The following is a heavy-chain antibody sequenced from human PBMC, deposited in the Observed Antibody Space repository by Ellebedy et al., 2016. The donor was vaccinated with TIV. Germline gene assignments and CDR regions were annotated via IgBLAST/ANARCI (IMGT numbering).Heavy chain of an antibody. Sequence: AASVKVSCKASGYTFTSYYMHWVRQAPGQGLEWMGIINPSGGSTSYAQKFQGRVTMTRDTSTSTAYMELRSLRSDDTAVYYCARPNSGSYSGWDYWGQGTLVTVSS. CDR3: ARPNSGSYSGWDY. V-gene: IGHV1-46*01. CDR2: INPSGGST. D-gene: IGHD1-26*01. CDR1: GYTFTSYY. J-gene: IGHJ4*02.